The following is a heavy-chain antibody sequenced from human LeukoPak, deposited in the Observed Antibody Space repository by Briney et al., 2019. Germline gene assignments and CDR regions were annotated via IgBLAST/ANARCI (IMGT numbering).Heavy chain of an antibody. CDR3: ANEGDLSKGGLMDV. D-gene: IGHD2-15*01. V-gene: IGHV3-30*18. Sequence: GRSLRLSCAASGFTFSSYGMHWVRQAPGKGLEWLAVISYDETNKHYADSAKGRFTISRDNPKSTLYLQMSSLRAEDTAVYYCANEGDLSKGGLMDVWGQGTTVTVSS. J-gene: IGHJ6*02. CDR1: GFTFSSYG. CDR2: ISYDETNK.